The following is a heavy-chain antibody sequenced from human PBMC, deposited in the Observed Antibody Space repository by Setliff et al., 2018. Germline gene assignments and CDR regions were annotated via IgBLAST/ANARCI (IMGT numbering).Heavy chain of an antibody. Sequence: SETLSLTCIVSADTMNNNFWTWIRRPPGKGLEWIGYIYPDGTTNYNPSLKSRMTISLDMSKNQFSLTLRSVTAADTAMYYCARGINSVSWTPKYWGRGTLVTVSS. V-gene: IGHV4-4*08. CDR1: ADTMNNNF. CDR3: ARGINSVSWTPKY. D-gene: IGHD6-13*01. J-gene: IGHJ4*02. CDR2: IYPDGTT.